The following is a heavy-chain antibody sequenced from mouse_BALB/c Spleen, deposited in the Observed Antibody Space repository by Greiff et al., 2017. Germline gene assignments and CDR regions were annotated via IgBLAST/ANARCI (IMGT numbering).Heavy chain of an antibody. CDR2: INPSTGYT. CDR1: GYTFTSYW. V-gene: IGHV1-7*01. Sequence: QVQLQQSGAELAKPGASVKMSCKASGYTFTSYWMHWVKQRPGQGLEWIGYINPSTGYTEYNQKFKDKATLTADKSSSTAYMQLSSLTSEDSAVYYCAKLGEVYWGQGTTLTVSS. CDR3: AKLGEVY. D-gene: IGHD4-1*01. J-gene: IGHJ2*01.